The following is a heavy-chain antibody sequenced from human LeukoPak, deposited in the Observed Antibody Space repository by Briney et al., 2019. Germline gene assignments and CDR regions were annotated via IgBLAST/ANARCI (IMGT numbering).Heavy chain of an antibody. J-gene: IGHJ3*02. CDR1: GYTFTNYG. D-gene: IGHD6-13*01. V-gene: IGHV1-18*01. CDR3: ARDRSSWLIDAFDI. Sequence: GASVKVSCKASGYTFTNYGISWVRQAPGQGLEWMGWISPYNGNTNYAQKLQGRVTMTADTSTTTAYMDLRGPRSDDTAVYYCARDRSSWLIDAFDIWGQGTMVTVSS. CDR2: ISPYNGNT.